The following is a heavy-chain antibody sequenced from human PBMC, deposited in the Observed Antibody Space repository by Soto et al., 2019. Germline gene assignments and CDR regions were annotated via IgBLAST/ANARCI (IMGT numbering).Heavy chain of an antibody. CDR2: IYPSKSKT. D-gene: IGHD2-8*02. V-gene: IGHV5-51*01. J-gene: IGHJ5*02. CDR1: GYNFAKYW. Sequence: PGEPLKISCKGSGYNFAKYWIAWVRQMPGRGLEYMGTIYPSKSKTMYSPSFQGLVTISADTSLNTAYLQWGSLRASDTATYYCARGFTGSAGRFDPWGQGTVVTVFS. CDR3: ARGFTGSAGRFDP.